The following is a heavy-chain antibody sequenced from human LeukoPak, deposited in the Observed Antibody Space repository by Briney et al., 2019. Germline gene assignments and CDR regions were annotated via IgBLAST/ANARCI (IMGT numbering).Heavy chain of an antibody. V-gene: IGHV3-9*01. CDR3: AREAVAGVAFDI. Sequence: GGSLRLSCAASGFTFDDYAMHWVRQAPGKGLEWVSGISWNSGSIGYADSVKGRFTISGDNAKNTLYLQMNSLRAEDTAVYYCAREAVAGVAFDIWGQGTMVTVSS. J-gene: IGHJ3*02. CDR2: ISWNSGSI. D-gene: IGHD6-19*01. CDR1: GFTFDDYA.